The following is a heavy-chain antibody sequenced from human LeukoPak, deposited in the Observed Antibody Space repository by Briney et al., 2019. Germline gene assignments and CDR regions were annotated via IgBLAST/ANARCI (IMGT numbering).Heavy chain of an antibody. D-gene: IGHD5-24*01. CDR2: ISAYDGNT. CDR3: ARTPRATTIEDY. J-gene: IGHJ4*02. CDR1: GYTFTSYG. Sequence: ASVKVSCKASGYTFTSYGISWVRQAPGQGLEWMGWISAYDGNTNYAQKLQGRVTMTTDTSTSTAYMELRSLRSDDTAVYYCARTPRATTIEDYWGQGTLVTVSS. V-gene: IGHV1-18*01.